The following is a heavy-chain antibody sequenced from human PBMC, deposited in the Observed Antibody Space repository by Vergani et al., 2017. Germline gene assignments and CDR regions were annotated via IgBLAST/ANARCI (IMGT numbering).Heavy chain of an antibody. J-gene: IGHJ4*02. Sequence: QVQLVESGGGLVKPGGSLRLSCAASGFPFSDYYMSWIRPAPGKGLEWVSAISGSGGSTYYADSVKGRFTISSDNRKNSLYLQMNSLRTEDTALYYCAKGGDSSSSGDLDYWGQGTLVTVSS. V-gene: IGHV3-11*01. CDR1: GFPFSDYY. CDR2: ISGSGGST. CDR3: AKGGDSSSSGDLDY. D-gene: IGHD6-6*01.